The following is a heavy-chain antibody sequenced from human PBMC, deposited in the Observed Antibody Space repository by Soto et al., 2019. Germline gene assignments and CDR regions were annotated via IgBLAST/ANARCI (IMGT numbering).Heavy chain of an antibody. D-gene: IGHD2-2*01. Sequence: ASVKVSCKASGYTFTGYYMHWVRQAPGQGLEWMGWINPNSGGTNYAQKFQGWVTMTRDTSISTAYMELSRLRSDDTAVYYCARASCSSTSCTTRYYYYGMDVWGQGTTVTVSS. V-gene: IGHV1-2*04. CDR2: INPNSGGT. J-gene: IGHJ6*02. CDR1: GYTFTGYY. CDR3: ARASCSSTSCTTRYYYYGMDV.